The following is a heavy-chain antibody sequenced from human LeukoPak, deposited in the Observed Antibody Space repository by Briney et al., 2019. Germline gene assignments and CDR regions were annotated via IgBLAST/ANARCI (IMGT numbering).Heavy chain of an antibody. D-gene: IGHD2-2*01. Sequence: GGSLRLSCAASGFAFSSYAMSWVRQAPGKGLEWVSAISGSGDSTYYADSVKGRFTISRDNSKNTLYLQMNSLRAEDTAVYYCANFGCSSTSCLDYWGQGTLVTVSS. CDR1: GFAFSSYA. CDR2: ISGSGDST. J-gene: IGHJ4*02. V-gene: IGHV3-23*01. CDR3: ANFGCSSTSCLDY.